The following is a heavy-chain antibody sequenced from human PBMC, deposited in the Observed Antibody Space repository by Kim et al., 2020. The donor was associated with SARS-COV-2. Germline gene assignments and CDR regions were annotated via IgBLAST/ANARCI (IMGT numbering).Heavy chain of an antibody. Sequence: GGSLRLSCAASGFTFSTYAMNWVRQAPGKGLEWVSAISAISGSGGSTYYAGSVKGRFTISRDNSKNTLYLQMNSLRAEDTAVYYCAKDYYFDSWGQGTLVTVSS. J-gene: IGHJ4*02. CDR3: AKDYYFDS. V-gene: IGHV3-23*01. CDR2: ISAISGSGGST. CDR1: GFTFSTYA.